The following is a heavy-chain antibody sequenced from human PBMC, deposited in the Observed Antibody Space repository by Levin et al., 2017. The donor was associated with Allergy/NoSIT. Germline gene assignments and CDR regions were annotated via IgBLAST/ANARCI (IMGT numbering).Heavy chain of an antibody. D-gene: IGHD2-2*01. J-gene: IGHJ5*02. CDR1: GGSISSYY. CDR3: ARGGGYCSSTSCPKNWFDP. Sequence: SETLSLTCTVSGGSISSYYWSWIRQPPGKGLEWIGYIYYSGSTNYNPSLKSRVTISVDTSKNQFSLKLSSVTAADTAVYYCARGGGYCSSTSCPKNWFDPWGQGTLVTVSS. CDR2: IYYSGST. V-gene: IGHV4-59*01.